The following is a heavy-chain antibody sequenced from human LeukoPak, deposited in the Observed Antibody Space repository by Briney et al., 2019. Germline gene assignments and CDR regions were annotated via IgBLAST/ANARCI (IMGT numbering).Heavy chain of an antibody. V-gene: IGHV3-73*01. D-gene: IGHD6-13*01. J-gene: IGHJ4*02. CDR2: IRSKANSYAT. CDR3: TRPAGGDSSL. Sequence: GGSLRLSCAASGFTFSGSAMPWVRQASGKGLEWVGRIRSKANSYATAYAASVKGRFTISRDDSKNTAYLQMNSLKTEDTAVYYCTRPAGGDSSLWGQGTLVTVSS. CDR1: GFTFSGSA.